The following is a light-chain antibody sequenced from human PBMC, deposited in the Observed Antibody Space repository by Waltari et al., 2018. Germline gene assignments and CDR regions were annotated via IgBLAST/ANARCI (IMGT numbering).Light chain of an antibody. CDR1: QSLLHSNGYTF. J-gene: IGKJ1*01. Sequence: DIVMTQSPLFLPVTPGEPASISCRSSQSLLHSNGYTFLDWYLQKPGQSPQLRIYMVSNRASGVPDRFSGSGSGTDFTLKISRVEAEDVGIYYCMQARQTPWTFGQGTRVEIK. V-gene: IGKV2-28*01. CDR2: MVS. CDR3: MQARQTPWT.